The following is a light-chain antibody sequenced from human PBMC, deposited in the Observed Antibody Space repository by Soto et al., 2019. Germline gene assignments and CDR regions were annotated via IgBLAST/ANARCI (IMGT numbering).Light chain of an antibody. V-gene: IGKV3-20*01. Sequence: IILTQSTAVLSVSPGERATRSCRASQGLNNKLAWYQLRPGQAPRLLISGASTRATGIPGRFSGSGSHTDFTLTISRLEPEDFAVYYCHQYGSSPATFGQGTKVDIK. CDR3: HQYGSSPAT. CDR1: QGLNNK. J-gene: IGKJ1*01. CDR2: GAS.